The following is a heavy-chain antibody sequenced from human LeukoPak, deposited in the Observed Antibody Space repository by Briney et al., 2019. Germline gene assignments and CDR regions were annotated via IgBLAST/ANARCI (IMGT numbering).Heavy chain of an antibody. CDR2: INHSGST. J-gene: IGHJ3*02. CDR3: ARVQYGGNSMDAFDI. D-gene: IGHD4-23*01. CDR1: GGSFSGYC. V-gene: IGHV4-34*01. Sequence: SETLSLTCAVYGGSFSGYCWSWIRQPPGKGLEWIGEINHSGSTNYNPSLKSRVTISVDTSKNQFSLKLSSVTAADTAVYYCARVQYGGNSMDAFDIWGQGTVVTVSS.